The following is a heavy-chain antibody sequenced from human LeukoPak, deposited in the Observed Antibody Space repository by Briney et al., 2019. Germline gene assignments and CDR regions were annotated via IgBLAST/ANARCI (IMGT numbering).Heavy chain of an antibody. CDR1: GGSFSGYY. CDR3: ASQDDYSPARYFDY. Sequence: NPSETLSLTCAVYGGSFSGYYWSWIRQPPGKGLEWIGEINHSGSTNYNPSLKSRVTISVDTSKNQFSLKLSSVTAADTAVYYCASQDDYSPARYFDYWGQGTLVTVSS. J-gene: IGHJ4*02. V-gene: IGHV4-34*01. D-gene: IGHD4-11*01. CDR2: INHSGST.